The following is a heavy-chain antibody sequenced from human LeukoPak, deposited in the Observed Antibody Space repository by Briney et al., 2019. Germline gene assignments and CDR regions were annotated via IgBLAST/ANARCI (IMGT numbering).Heavy chain of an antibody. V-gene: IGHV4-59*01. CDR2: IYYSGST. D-gene: IGHD2-2*01. CDR1: GGSISSYY. CDR3: ARTVVPAAMNAFDI. J-gene: IGHJ3*02. Sequence: PSETLSLTCTVSGGSISSYYWSWIRQPPGKGLEWIGYIYYSGSTNYNPSLKSRVTISVDTSKNQFSLKLSSVTAADTAVYYCARTVVPAAMNAFDIWGQGTMVTVSS.